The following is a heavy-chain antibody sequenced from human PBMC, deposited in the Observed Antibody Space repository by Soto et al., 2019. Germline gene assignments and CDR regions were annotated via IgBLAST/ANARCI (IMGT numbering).Heavy chain of an antibody. CDR3: ARGATLYYDFWSGYPDPGDWFDP. CDR1: GGSISSYY. Sequence: SETLSLTCTVSGGSISSYYWSWIRQPPGKGLERIGYIYYSGSTNYNPSLKSRVTISVDTSKNQFSLKLSSVTAADTAVYYCARGATLYYDFWSGYPDPGDWFDPWGQGTLVTVSS. V-gene: IGHV4-59*01. D-gene: IGHD3-3*01. CDR2: IYYSGST. J-gene: IGHJ5*02.